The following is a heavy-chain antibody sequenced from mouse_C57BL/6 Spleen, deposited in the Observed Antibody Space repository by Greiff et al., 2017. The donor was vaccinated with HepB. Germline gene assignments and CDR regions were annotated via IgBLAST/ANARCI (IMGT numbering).Heavy chain of an antibody. Sequence: DVQLQESGGDLVKPGGSLKLSCAASGFTFSSYGMSWVRQTPDKRLEWVATISSGGSYTYYPDSVKGRFTISRDNAKNTLYLQMSSLKSEDTAMYYCAREEYGNYYFDYWGQGTTLTVSS. J-gene: IGHJ2*01. CDR3: AREEYGNYYFDY. CDR1: GFTFSSYG. D-gene: IGHD2-1*01. V-gene: IGHV5-6*01. CDR2: ISSGGSYT.